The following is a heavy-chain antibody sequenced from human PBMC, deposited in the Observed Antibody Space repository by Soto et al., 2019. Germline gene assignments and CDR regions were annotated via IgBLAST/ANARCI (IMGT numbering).Heavy chain of an antibody. V-gene: IGHV4-31*03. CDR1: GGSISSGGYY. Sequence: QVQPQESGPGLVKPSQTLSLTCTVSGGSISSGGYYWSWIRQHPGKGLEWIGSIYYSGSTCYIPSLKRRVTISVDTSKTHSSLKPCSVTAADMAVYYWARGVRHWGQGTLVSVSS. CDR3: ARGVRH. J-gene: IGHJ1*01. CDR2: IYYSGST. D-gene: IGHD3-16*01.